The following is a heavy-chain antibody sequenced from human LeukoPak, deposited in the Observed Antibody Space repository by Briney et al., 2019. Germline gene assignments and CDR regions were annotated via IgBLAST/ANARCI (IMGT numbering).Heavy chain of an antibody. CDR2: IYYSGST. CDR3: ARQDARYDAFDI. CDR1: GGSISSYY. Sequence: PSETLSLTCTVSGGSISSYYWSWIRQPPGKGLEWIGYIYYSGSTNYNPSLKSRVTISVDTSKNQFSLKLSSVTAADTAVYYCARQDARYDAFDIRGQGTMVTVSS. V-gene: IGHV4-59*08. J-gene: IGHJ3*02.